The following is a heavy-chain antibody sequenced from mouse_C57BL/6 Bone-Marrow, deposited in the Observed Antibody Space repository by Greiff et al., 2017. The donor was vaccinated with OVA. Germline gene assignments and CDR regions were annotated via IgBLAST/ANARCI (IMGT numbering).Heavy chain of an antibody. CDR3: ARGKLGPFDY. CDR2: IYPGSGST. CDR1: GYTFTSYW. Sequence: QVQLQQPGAELVKPGASVKLSSKASGYTFTSYWITWVKQRPGQGLEWIGDIYPGSGSTNYNEKFKSKATLTVDTSSSTAYMQLSSLTSEDSAVYYCARGKLGPFDYWGQGTTLTVSS. D-gene: IGHD4-1*01. J-gene: IGHJ2*01. V-gene: IGHV1-55*01.